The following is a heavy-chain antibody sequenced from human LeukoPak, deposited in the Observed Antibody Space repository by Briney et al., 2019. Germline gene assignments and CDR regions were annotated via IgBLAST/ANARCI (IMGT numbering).Heavy chain of an antibody. V-gene: IGHV4-39*02. D-gene: IGHD2/OR15-2a*01. CDR1: GGSVSRSNYY. CDR3: AKLEYWVRY. Sequence: PSETLSLTCNVSGGSVSRSNYYWAWIRQPPGKGLEWIATINHGGGTHENPSLKSRVTISVDTSTNNFSLKLSSVTAADTAVYCCAKLEYWVRYWGRGTLVTVSS. CDR2: INHGGGT. J-gene: IGHJ4*02.